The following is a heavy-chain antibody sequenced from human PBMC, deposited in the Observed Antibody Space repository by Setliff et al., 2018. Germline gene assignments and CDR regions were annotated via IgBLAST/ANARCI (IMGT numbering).Heavy chain of an antibody. CDR3: RFWSYVYKNDY. J-gene: IGHJ4*02. D-gene: IGHD3-16*01. Sequence: SETLSLTCTVYGVSFSDYYWGWVRQSPGKGLDWIGEINHSGTTNYDPSLEGRISISADTSKRQFSLKLSSVTAADMAVYYCRFWSYVYKNDYWAQGTLVTVSS. CDR1: GVSFSDYY. V-gene: IGHV4-34*01. CDR2: INHSGTT.